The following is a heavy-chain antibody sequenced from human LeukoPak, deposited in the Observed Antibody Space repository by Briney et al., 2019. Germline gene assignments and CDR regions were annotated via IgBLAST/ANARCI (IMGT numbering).Heavy chain of an antibody. V-gene: IGHV3-23*01. CDR3: ARYCSGGTCYSGGFDF. CDR1: GFTFSSYA. D-gene: IGHD2-15*01. CDR2: ISGSGGST. J-gene: IGHJ4*02. Sequence: GGSLRLSCAASGFTFSSYAMSWVRQAPGKGLEWVSAISGSGGSTYYADSVKGRFTISRDNAKESLHLQMNSLRVEDTAIYYCARYCSGGTCYSGGFDFWGQGTLVTVSS.